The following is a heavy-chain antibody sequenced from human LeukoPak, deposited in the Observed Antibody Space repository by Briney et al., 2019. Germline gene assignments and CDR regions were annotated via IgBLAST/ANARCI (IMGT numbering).Heavy chain of an antibody. CDR3: AKYICGGDCYDYFDC. J-gene: IGHJ4*02. V-gene: IGHV3-23*01. D-gene: IGHD2-21*02. CDR1: GFTFSNYA. CDR2: IGSSGHNT. Sequence: GGSLRLSCAASGFTFSNYAMSWVRQAPGKGLEWVSGIGSSGHNTYYEDSVKGRFTISRDNSKNMLYLQMNSLSAEDTAVYYCAKYICGGDCYDYFDCWGQGTLVTVSS.